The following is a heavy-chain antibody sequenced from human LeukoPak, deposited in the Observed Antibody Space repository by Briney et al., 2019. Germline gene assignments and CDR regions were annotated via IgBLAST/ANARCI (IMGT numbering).Heavy chain of an antibody. CDR1: GFTFSNYD. D-gene: IGHD2-15*01. V-gene: IGHV3-23*01. CDR2: ISRSAGST. Sequence: GGSLRLSCAASGFTFSNYDMNWVRQAPGMGLEWVSTISRSAGSTYYADSVKGRFIISRDNSKNTLYLQMNSLRAEDTAVYYCAKGRQLLPFDYWGQGTLVTVSS. J-gene: IGHJ4*02. CDR3: AKGRQLLPFDY.